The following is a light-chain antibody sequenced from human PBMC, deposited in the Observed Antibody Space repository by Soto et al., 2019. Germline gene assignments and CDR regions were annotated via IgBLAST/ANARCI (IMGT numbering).Light chain of an antibody. V-gene: IGKV3-20*01. Sequence: EIVLTQSPGTLSLSPGERATLSCRASRSGSSTYLAWYQQKPGQAPRLVIYGASSRATGIPDRFSGSGSGTDFTLTISRLEPEDFAVYYCHQYGNSPFTFSPGTKVDIK. CDR3: HQYGNSPFT. CDR2: GAS. CDR1: RSGSSTY. J-gene: IGKJ3*01.